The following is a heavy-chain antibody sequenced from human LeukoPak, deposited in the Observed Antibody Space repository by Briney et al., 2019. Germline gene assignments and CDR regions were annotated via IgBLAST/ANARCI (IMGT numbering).Heavy chain of an antibody. CDR2: MNPNSGNT. J-gene: IGHJ3*02. CDR3: ARVVTSDCSSTSCYRGHAFDI. Sequence: ASVKVSCKASGYTFTSYDINWVRQATGQGLEWMGWMNPNSGNTGYAQKFQGRVTITRNTSISTAYMELSSLRSEDTAVYYCARVVTSDCSSTSCYRGHAFDIWGQGTMVTVSS. D-gene: IGHD2-2*02. V-gene: IGHV1-8*03. CDR1: GYTFTSYD.